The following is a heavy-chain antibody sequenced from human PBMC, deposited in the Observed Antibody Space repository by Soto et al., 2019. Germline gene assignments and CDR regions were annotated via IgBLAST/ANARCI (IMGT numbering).Heavy chain of an antibody. CDR2: ISSSSSYI. J-gene: IGHJ6*02. D-gene: IGHD2-8*01. Sequence: EVQLVESGGGLVKPGGSLRLSCAASGFTFSSYSMNWVRQAPGKGLAWVSSISSSSSYIYYADSVKGRFTISRDNAKNSLHPQMNSQRAEDTAVDYCARWGYCTYGGCIPSAFDPYYYYGIDVWGQGTTVTVSS. CDR1: GFTFSSYS. CDR3: ARWGYCTYGGCIPSAFDPYYYYGIDV. V-gene: IGHV3-21*01.